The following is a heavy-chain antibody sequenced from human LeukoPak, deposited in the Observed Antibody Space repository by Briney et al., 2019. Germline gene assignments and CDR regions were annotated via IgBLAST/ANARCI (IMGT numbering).Heavy chain of an antibody. CDR2: VSADGRTQ. CDR1: GFTSSSYW. D-gene: IGHD5-24*01. Sequence: GGSLRLSCAASGFTSSSYWMSWVRQAPGKGLEWVTVVSADGRTQLYSDSVKGRFTVSRDNSLNTLHLQMNSLKTEDTAVYYCAREFGHNRWYFDYWGQGALVTVSS. V-gene: IGHV3-30*03. CDR3: AREFGHNRWYFDY. J-gene: IGHJ4*02.